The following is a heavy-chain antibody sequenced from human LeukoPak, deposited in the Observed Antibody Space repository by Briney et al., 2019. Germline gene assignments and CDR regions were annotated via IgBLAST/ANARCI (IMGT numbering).Heavy chain of an antibody. D-gene: IGHD2-2*01. J-gene: IGHJ4*02. CDR2: ISSSSSTI. Sequence: GGSLRLSCAASGFTFSSYSMNWVRQAPGKGLEWVSYISSSSSTIYYADSVKGRFTISRDNAKNSLYLQMNSLRAEDTAVYYCARESDIVVVPAALDYRGQGTLVTVSS. CDR1: GFTFSSYS. CDR3: ARESDIVVVPAALDY. V-gene: IGHV3-48*01.